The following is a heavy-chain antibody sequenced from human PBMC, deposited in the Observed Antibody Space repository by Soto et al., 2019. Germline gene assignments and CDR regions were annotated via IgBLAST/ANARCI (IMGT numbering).Heavy chain of an antibody. CDR2: IRSKANSYAT. Sequence: PGGSLRLSCGASGFTFSGSAMHWVRQASGKGLEWVGRIRSKANSYATAYAASVKGRFTISRDDSKNTAYLQMNSLKTEDTAVYYCTSGEVVAAIPYDYWGQGTLVTVSS. V-gene: IGHV3-73*01. J-gene: IGHJ4*02. CDR1: GFTFSGSA. D-gene: IGHD2-15*01. CDR3: TSGEVVAAIPYDY.